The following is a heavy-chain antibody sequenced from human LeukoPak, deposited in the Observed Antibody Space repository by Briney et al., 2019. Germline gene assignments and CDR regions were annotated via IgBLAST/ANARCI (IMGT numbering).Heavy chain of an antibody. CDR1: GITLSNYG. D-gene: IGHD3/OR15-3a*01. Sequence: GGSLRLSCAVSGITLSNYGMSWVRQAPGKGLEWVAGIGDSGGSTKYADSVKGRFTISRDNPKNTLFLQMNSLRADDTAVYFCAKRGVVIRVFLVGFHKEAYYFESWGQGALVTVSS. CDR2: IGDSGGST. CDR3: AKRGVVIRVFLVGFHKEAYYFES. V-gene: IGHV3-23*01. J-gene: IGHJ4*02.